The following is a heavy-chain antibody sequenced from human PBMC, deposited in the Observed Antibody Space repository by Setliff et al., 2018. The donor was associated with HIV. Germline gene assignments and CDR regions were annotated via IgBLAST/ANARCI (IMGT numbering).Heavy chain of an antibody. CDR3: ARDIAAWGYFDY. J-gene: IGHJ4*02. CDR1: GYTFTSYY. D-gene: IGHD6-6*01. V-gene: IGHV1-46*01. Sequence: ASVKVSCKASGYTFTSYYMHWVRQAPGKGLEWMGIINPSGGSTSYAQKFQGRVAMTRDSSTNTVYMELSGLISEDAAVYYCARDIAAWGYFDYWGQGTLVTVSS. CDR2: INPSGGST.